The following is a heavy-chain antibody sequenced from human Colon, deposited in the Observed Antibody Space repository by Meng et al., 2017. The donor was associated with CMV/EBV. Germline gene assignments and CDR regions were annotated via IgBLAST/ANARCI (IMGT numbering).Heavy chain of an antibody. D-gene: IGHD1-26*01. CDR3: ARGGSYYGRYLQL. CDR1: GFTLHTYT. CDR2: ISSDGSIT. J-gene: IGHJ1*01. Sequence: GGSLRLSCAASGFTLHTYTMNWVRQAPGKGLVWVSRISSDGSITRYADSVKGRFTISRDNAKNTLYVQMKSLTAEDTAVYYCARGGSYYGRYLQLWGQGTLVTVSS. V-gene: IGHV3-74*01.